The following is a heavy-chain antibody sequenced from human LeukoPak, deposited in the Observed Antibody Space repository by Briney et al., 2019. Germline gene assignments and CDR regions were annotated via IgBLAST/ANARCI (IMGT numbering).Heavy chain of an antibody. J-gene: IGHJ6*02. CDR2: ISYDGSNK. D-gene: IGHD2-2*01. CDR1: GFTFSSYA. CDR3: ARDVVVPAAYPFYYYYGMDV. V-gene: IGHV3-30-3*01. Sequence: GGSLRLSCAASGFTFSSYAMHWVRRAPGKGLEWVAVISYDGSNKYYADSVKGRFTISRGNSKNTLYLQMNSLRAEDTAVYYCARDVVVPAAYPFYYYYGMDVWGQGTTVTVSS.